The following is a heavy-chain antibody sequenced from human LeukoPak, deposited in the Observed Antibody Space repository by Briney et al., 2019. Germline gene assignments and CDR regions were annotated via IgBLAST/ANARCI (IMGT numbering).Heavy chain of an antibody. Sequence: GGSLRLSCAASGFNVSRNYMSWAPRAPGKGLEWVSVLYTGGNTYYADSVKGRFTISRDNSENMLYLQMNSLRVEDTAVYYCARQGYCSGGTCLLFDYWGQGTLVTVSS. CDR3: ARQGYCSGGTCLLFDY. J-gene: IGHJ4*02. CDR2: LYTGGNT. CDR1: GFNVSRNY. D-gene: IGHD2-15*01. V-gene: IGHV3-53*01.